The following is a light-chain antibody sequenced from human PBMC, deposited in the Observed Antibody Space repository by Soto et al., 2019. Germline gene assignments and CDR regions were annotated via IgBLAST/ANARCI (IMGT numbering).Light chain of an antibody. Sequence: QSVLTQPASVSGSPGQSITISCTGSSSDIGGYNYVSWYQQHPGKAPKLMIYDVSNRPSGVSSRFSGSKSANTASLTISGLQAEDEANYYCSSYTSRSSVLFGGGTKLTVL. CDR3: SSYTSRSSVL. CDR2: DVS. V-gene: IGLV2-14*01. CDR1: SSDIGGYNY. J-gene: IGLJ2*01.